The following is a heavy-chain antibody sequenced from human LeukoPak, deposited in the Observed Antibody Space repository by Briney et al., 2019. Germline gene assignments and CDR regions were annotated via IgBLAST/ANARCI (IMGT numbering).Heavy chain of an antibody. Sequence: ASVKVSCKASGYTFTGYYMHWVRQAPGQGFEWMGWINPNSGDTNYAQKFQGRITMTRDTSISTAYMELSILRSDDTAVYYCARDQSTSFRHSYNLDYWGQGTLVTVSS. CDR3: ARDQSTSFRHSYNLDY. CDR1: GYTFTGYY. CDR2: INPNSGDT. D-gene: IGHD1-1*01. V-gene: IGHV1-2*02. J-gene: IGHJ4*02.